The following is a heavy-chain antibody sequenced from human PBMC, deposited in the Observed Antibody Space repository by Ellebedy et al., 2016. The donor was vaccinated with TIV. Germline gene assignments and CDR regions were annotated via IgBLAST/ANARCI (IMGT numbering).Heavy chain of an antibody. J-gene: IGHJ4*02. CDR1: GFTFSNAW. V-gene: IGHV3-15*01. CDR3: NSLWWFGEPLG. Sequence: GGSLRLXXAASGFTFSNAWMSWVRQAPGKGLEWVGRIKSKTDGGTTDYAAPVKGRFTISRDDSKNTLYLQMNSLKTEDTAVYYCNSLWWFGEPLGWGQGTLVTVSS. D-gene: IGHD3-10*01. CDR2: IKSKTDGGTT.